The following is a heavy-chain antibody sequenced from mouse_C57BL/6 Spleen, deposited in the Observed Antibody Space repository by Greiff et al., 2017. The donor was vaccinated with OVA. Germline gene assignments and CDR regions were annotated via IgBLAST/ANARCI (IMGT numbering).Heavy chain of an antibody. CDR3: AREPPVVTPYYYAMDY. J-gene: IGHJ4*01. CDR2: IYPGDGDT. CDR1: GYAFSSSW. Sequence: VQLKESGPELVKPGASVKISCKASGYAFSSSWMNWVKQRPGKGLEWIGRIYPGDGDTNYNGKFKGKATLTADKSSSTAYMQLSSLTSEDSAVYFCAREPPVVTPYYYAMDYWGQGTSVTVSS. V-gene: IGHV1-82*01. D-gene: IGHD1-1*01.